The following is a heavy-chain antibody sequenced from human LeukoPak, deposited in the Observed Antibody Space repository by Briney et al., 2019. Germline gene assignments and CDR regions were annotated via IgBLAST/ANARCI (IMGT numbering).Heavy chain of an antibody. CDR2: IYYSGST. CDR1: GGSISGYY. V-gene: IGHV4-59*08. J-gene: IGHJ4*02. D-gene: IGHD1-26*01. CDR3: ARPSGSYWASDY. Sequence: PSETLSLTCTISGGSISGYYWTWIRQPPGKGLEWIGFIYYSGSTNYNPSLKSRVTISVDTSKNQFSLKLSSVTAADTAVYYCARPSGSYWASDYWGQGTPVTVSS.